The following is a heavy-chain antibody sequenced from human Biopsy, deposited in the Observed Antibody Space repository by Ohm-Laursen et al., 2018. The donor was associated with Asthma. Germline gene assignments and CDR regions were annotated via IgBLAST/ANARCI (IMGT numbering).Heavy chain of an antibody. CDR2: IYYSGST. CDR3: VREVGTTYVDDVIRYFDL. J-gene: IGHJ2*01. D-gene: IGHD4-11*01. V-gene: IGHV4-59*01. Sequence: SETLSLTWTVSGGSISNYYWSWIRQPPGKGLEWIGYIYYSGSTNYNPSLKSRVTISVDTSKNQFSLKLSSVTAADTAVYYCVREVGTTYVDDVIRYFDLWGRGTLVTVSS. CDR1: GGSISNYY.